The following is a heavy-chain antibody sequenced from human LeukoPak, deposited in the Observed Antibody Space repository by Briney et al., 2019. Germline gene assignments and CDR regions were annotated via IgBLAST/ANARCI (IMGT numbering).Heavy chain of an antibody. CDR3: ARDAGWGYYDL. V-gene: IGHV3-7*01. CDR1: GFTFSTSW. Sequence: PGGSLRLSCVASGFTFSTSWVTWVRQAPGKGLEWVANIDKHGNGKYYVDSVKGRFAIYRDYASNSVFLQMNSLRAEDTSVYYCARDAGWGYYDLWGQGTPVTVSS. D-gene: IGHD1-26*01. J-gene: IGHJ4*02. CDR2: IDKHGNGK.